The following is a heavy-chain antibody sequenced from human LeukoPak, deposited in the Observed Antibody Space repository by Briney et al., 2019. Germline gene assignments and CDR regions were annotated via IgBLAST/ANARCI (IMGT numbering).Heavy chain of an antibody. J-gene: IGHJ4*02. CDR1: GGSFSGYY. Sequence: SETLSLTCAVYGGSFSGYYWSWIRQPPGKGLEWIGEINHSGSTNYNPSLKSRVTISVDTSKNQFSLKLSSVTAADTAVYYCARVRRGLMVRGVIYYFDYWGQGTLLTVSS. D-gene: IGHD3-10*01. CDR3: ARVRRGLMVRGVIYYFDY. V-gene: IGHV4-34*01. CDR2: INHSGST.